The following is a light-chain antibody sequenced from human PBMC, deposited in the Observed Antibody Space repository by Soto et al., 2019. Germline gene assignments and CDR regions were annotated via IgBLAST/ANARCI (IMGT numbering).Light chain of an antibody. Sequence: DIQMTQSPSTLSASVGDRVTITCRASQSISTWLAWYQQKPGKAPKLLIYKASSLESGVPSRFSGSGSGTEFPLTISSLQPDDLATYYCQQYSTYSPWAFGPGTKVDIK. CDR3: QQYSTYSPWA. V-gene: IGKV1-5*03. CDR2: KAS. CDR1: QSISTW. J-gene: IGKJ1*01.